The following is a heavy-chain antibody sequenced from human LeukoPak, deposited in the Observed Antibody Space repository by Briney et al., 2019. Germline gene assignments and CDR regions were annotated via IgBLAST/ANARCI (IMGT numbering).Heavy chain of an antibody. Sequence: ASVKVSCKASGDTFTSYGISWVRQAPGQGLEWMGWISAYNGNTNYAQKLQGRVTMTTDTSTSTAYMELRSLRSDDTAVYYCARREYSGSFPYDYYYYYMDVWGKGTTVTVSS. CDR2: ISAYNGNT. V-gene: IGHV1-18*01. D-gene: IGHD5-12*01. CDR3: ARREYSGSFPYDYYYYYMDV. CDR1: GDTFTSYG. J-gene: IGHJ6*03.